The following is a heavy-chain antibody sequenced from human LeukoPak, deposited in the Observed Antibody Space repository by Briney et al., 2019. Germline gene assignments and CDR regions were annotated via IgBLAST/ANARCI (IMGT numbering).Heavy chain of an antibody. D-gene: IGHD3-22*01. J-gene: IGHJ5*02. CDR2: ISNDGGGT. Sequence: GGSLRLSCAASGFIFNNYGLIWVRQAPGKGLEWVSAISNDGGGTNYADFVKGRFTISRDNSKNTLFLQMNSLRAEDRALYYCAKGSSGYFVDLWGQGTLVTVSS. CDR3: AKGSSGYFVDL. CDR1: GFIFNNYG. V-gene: IGHV3-23*01.